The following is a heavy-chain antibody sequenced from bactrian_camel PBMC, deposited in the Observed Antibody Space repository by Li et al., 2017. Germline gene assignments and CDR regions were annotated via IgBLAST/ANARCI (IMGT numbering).Heavy chain of an antibody. Sequence: HVQLVESGGGSVQAGGFLGLACQVSGNTFPSYCIAWFRQAPGLEREGVAGICTRGTVQELYYNDSMKDQCTISQDRAKTTVYLQMDSLKPEDTAMYYCAHSPWWLREDVWYNRVHYQTWGQGTQVTVS. D-gene: IGHD6*01. V-gene: IGHV3S1*01. CDR3: AHSPWWLREDVWYNRVHYQT. CDR1: GNTFPSYC. CDR2: ICTRGTVQEL. J-gene: IGHJ4*01.